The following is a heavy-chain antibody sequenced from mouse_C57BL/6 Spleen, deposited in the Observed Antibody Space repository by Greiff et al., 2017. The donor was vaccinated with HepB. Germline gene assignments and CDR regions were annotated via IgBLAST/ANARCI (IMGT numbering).Heavy chain of an antibody. Sequence: EVKLVESGGGLVKPGGSLKLSCAASGFTFSDYGMHWVRQAPEKGLEWVAYISSGSSTIYYADTVKGRFTISRDNAKNTLFLQMTSLRSEDTAMYYCARGIYDGYPFDYWGQGTTLTVSS. V-gene: IGHV5-17*01. J-gene: IGHJ2*01. D-gene: IGHD2-3*01. CDR3: ARGIYDGYPFDY. CDR1: GFTFSDYG. CDR2: ISSGSSTI.